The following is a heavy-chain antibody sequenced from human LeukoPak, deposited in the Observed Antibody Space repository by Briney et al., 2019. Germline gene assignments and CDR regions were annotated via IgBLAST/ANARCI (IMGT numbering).Heavy chain of an antibody. Sequence: ASVKVSCKASGYTFTSYYMHWVRQAPGQGLEWMGWINPNSGGTNYAQKFQGRVTMTRDTSISTAYMELSSLRSEDTAVYYCATAYGDYDWGQGTLVTVSS. J-gene: IGHJ4*02. D-gene: IGHD4-17*01. CDR3: ATAYGDYD. CDR1: GYTFTSYY. V-gene: IGHV1-2*02. CDR2: INPNSGGT.